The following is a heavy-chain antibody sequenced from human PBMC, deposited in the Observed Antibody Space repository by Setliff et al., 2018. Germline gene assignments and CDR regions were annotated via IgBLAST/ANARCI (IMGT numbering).Heavy chain of an antibody. J-gene: IGHJ4*02. CDR3: ARVESMVRGKNILRHFDY. V-gene: IGHV1-18*01. D-gene: IGHD3-10*01. Sequence: GASVKVSCKASGYTFSNYGVTWVRQAPGQGLEWMGWVTVYNGNTKYAQNLQGRLTLTTDISTSTAYVELGSLTTDDTAVYYCARVESMVRGKNILRHFDYWGQGIQVTVSS. CDR1: GYTFSNYG. CDR2: VTVYNGNT.